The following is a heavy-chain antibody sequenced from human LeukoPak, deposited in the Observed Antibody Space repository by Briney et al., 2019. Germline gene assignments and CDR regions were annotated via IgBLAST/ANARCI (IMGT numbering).Heavy chain of an antibody. J-gene: IGHJ5*02. CDR1: GGSISSYY. CDR2: IYYSGST. CDR3: ARTLTGYSSSWYWFDP. V-gene: IGHV4-59*01. D-gene: IGHD6-13*01. Sequence: SSETLSLTCTVSGGSISSYYWSWIRQPPGKGLEWIGYIYYSGSTNYNPSLNSRVTISVDTSKNQFSLKLSSVTAADTAVYYCARTLTGYSSSWYWFDPWGQGTLVTVSS.